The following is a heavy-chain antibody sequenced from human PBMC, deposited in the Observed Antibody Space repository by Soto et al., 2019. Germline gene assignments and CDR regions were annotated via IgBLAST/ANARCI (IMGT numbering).Heavy chain of an antibody. CDR2: INPNSGGT. CDR1: GYIFTVYY. D-gene: IGHD6-19*01. J-gene: IGHJ4*02. Sequence: ASVKVSCKASGYIFTVYYMHWVRQAPGQGLEWMGWINPNSGGTNYAQKFQGRVTMTRDTSIRTAYMELSSVTAADTAVYYCARAVSSGWYTLYFDYWGQGTLVTVSS. V-gene: IGHV1-2*02. CDR3: ARAVSSGWYTLYFDY.